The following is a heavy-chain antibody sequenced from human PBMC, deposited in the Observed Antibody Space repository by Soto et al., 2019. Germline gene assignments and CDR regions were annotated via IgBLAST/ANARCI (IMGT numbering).Heavy chain of an antibody. CDR1: GGSISSGGHS. V-gene: IGHV4-30-2*01. D-gene: IGHD4-17*01. CDR3: ARGYGDDYYYYYGMDV. CDR2: IYHSGST. Sequence: SETLSLTCAVSGGSISSGGHSWSWIRQPPGKGLEWIGYIYHSGSTYYNPSLKSRVTISVDRSKNQFSLKLSSVTAADTAVYYCARGYGDDYYYYYGMDVWGQGTTVTVSS. J-gene: IGHJ6*02.